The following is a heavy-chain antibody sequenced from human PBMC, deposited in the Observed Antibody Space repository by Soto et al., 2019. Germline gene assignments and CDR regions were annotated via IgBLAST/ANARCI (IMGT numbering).Heavy chain of an antibody. CDR1: GFTFSSYS. Sequence: PGGSLRLSCAASGFTFSSYSMNWVRQAPGKGLEWVSSISSSSSYIYYADSVKGRFTISRDNAKNSLYLQMNSLRAEDTAVYYCAREVESPVAYNWFDPRGQGTLVTVSS. CDR3: AREVESPVAYNWFDP. CDR2: ISSSSSYI. J-gene: IGHJ5*02. V-gene: IGHV3-21*01. D-gene: IGHD2-2*01.